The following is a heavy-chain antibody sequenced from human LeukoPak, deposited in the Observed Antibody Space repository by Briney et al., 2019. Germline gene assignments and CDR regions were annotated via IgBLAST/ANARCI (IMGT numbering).Heavy chain of an antibody. CDR3: ARDWGVSARPGYMDV. CDR2: IYYSGST. J-gene: IGHJ6*03. CDR1: GGSISSYY. V-gene: IGHV4-59*01. D-gene: IGHD6-6*01. Sequence: SETLSLTCTVSGGSISSYYWSWIRQPPGKGLEWIGYIYYSGSTNYNPSLKSRVTISVDTSKNQFSLRLSPVTAADTAVYYCARDWGVSARPGYMDVWGKGTTVTVSS.